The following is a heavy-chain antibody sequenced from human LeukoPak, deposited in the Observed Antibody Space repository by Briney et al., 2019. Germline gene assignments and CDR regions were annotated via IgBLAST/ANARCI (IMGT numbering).Heavy chain of an antibody. CDR3: ARDGSSGTKTET. V-gene: IGHV4-30-2*01. CDR2: IYHSGST. D-gene: IGHD3-10*01. J-gene: IGHJ5*02. Sequence: SETLSLICGVSGGSINRGDYSCNWIRQPPGKGLEWIGYIYHSGSTYYNPSLKSRVTMSVDRSTNQFYLKLSSVTAADTAVYYCARDGSSGTKTETWGQGTLVTVSS. CDR1: GGSINRGDYS.